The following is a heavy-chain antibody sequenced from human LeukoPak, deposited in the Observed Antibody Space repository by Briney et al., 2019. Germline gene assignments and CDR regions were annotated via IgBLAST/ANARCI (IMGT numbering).Heavy chain of an antibody. Sequence: GASVKVSCKASGHTFSSYGISWVRQAPGQGLEWMGWISAYNGNTNYAQMLQGRVTMTTDTSTSTAYMEVRSLRSDDTAMYYCARDVGDIVTIPAAISVPWGQGTQVTVSS. CDR2: ISAYNGNT. J-gene: IGHJ5*02. CDR1: GHTFSSYG. CDR3: ARDVGDIVTIPAAISVP. V-gene: IGHV1-18*01. D-gene: IGHD2-2*01.